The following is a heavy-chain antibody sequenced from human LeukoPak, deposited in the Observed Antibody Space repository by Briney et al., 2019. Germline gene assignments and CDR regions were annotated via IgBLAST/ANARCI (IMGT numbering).Heavy chain of an antibody. CDR3: ARAQTSDYDFWSGYPDAFDI. CDR2: IYYSGST. V-gene: IGHV4-30-4*08. Sequence: SETLSLTCTVSGGSISSGDYYWSWIRQPPGKGLEWIGYIYYSGSTYYNPSLKSRVTISVDTSKNQFSLKLSSVTAVDTAVYYCARAQTSDYDFWSGYPDAFDIWGQGTMVTVSS. D-gene: IGHD3-3*01. J-gene: IGHJ3*02. CDR1: GGSISSGDYY.